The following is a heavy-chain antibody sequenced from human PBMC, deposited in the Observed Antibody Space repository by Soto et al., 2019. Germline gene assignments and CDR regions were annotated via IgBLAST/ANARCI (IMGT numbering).Heavy chain of an antibody. V-gene: IGHV1-69*08. Sequence: QVQLVQSGAEVRKPGSSVKVSCKAPGGTFSTYIISWVRQAPGQGLEWMGRIIPIPDITNYAPKFQDRVTVTADRSTSTAYIELTSLKSEDKAVYYCARDRITTRGDAFDLWGQGTMVTVSS. CDR3: ARDRITTRGDAFDL. CDR2: IIPIPDIT. J-gene: IGHJ3*01. CDR1: GGTFSTYI. D-gene: IGHD3-3*01.